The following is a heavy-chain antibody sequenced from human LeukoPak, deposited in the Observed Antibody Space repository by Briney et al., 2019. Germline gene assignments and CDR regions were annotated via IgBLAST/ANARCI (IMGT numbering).Heavy chain of an antibody. J-gene: IGHJ4*02. CDR1: GFTFSSYA. CDR3: VKDGTDYGDFPRDYFDY. D-gene: IGHD4-17*01. Sequence: GGSLRLSCSASGFTFSSYAMHWVRQAPGKGLEYVSAISSNGGSTYYADSVKGRFTISRDNSKNTLYLQVSSLRAEDTAVYYCVKDGTDYGDFPRDYFDYWGQGTLVTVSS. CDR2: ISSNGGST. V-gene: IGHV3-64D*06.